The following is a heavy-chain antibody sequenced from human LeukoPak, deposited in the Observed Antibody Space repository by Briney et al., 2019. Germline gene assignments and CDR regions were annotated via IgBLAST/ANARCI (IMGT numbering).Heavy chain of an antibody. D-gene: IGHD3-3*01. Sequence: PSETLSLTCTVSGGSISSGGYYWSWIRQHPGKGLEWIGYIYYSGSTYYNPSLKSRVTISVDTSKNQFSLKLSSVTAADTAVYYCARGSTTWSIFGVDPLLDYWGQGTLVTVSS. CDR2: IYYSGST. CDR3: ARGSTTWSIFGVDPLLDY. J-gene: IGHJ4*02. CDR1: GGSISSGGYY. V-gene: IGHV4-31*03.